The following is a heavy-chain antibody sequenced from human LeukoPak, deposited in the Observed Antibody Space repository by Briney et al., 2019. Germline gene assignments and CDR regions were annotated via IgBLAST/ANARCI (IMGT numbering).Heavy chain of an antibody. D-gene: IGHD3-10*01. CDR1: GYTFTGYY. CDR2: INPNSGGT. J-gene: IGHJ3*02. Sequence: ASVKVSCKASGYTFTGYYMHWVRQAPGQGLEWTGWINPNSGGTNYAQKFQGWVTMTRDTSISTAYMELSRLRSDDTAVYYCARDTAPTPYYYGSGSYRAFDIWGQGTMVTVSS. V-gene: IGHV1-2*04. CDR3: ARDTAPTPYYYGSGSYRAFDI.